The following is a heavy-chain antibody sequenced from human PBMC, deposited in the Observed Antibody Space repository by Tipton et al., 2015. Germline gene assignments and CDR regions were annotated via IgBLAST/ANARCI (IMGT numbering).Heavy chain of an antibody. CDR3: ARHKDSGTYPLDY. D-gene: IGHD3-10*01. Sequence: TLSLTCTVSGGSVSSGSYYWSWIRQPPGKGLEWIGYMFCTGITNYNPSLKSRVSMSVDTSKNQISLTLTSVTAADTAVYYCARHKDSGTYPLDYWGQGTLVTVSS. CDR2: MFCTGIT. J-gene: IGHJ4*02. V-gene: IGHV4-61*01. CDR1: GGSVSSGSYY.